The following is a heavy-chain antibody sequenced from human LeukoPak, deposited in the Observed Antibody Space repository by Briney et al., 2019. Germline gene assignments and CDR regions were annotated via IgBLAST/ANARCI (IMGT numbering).Heavy chain of an antibody. V-gene: IGHV3-33*06. CDR2: ILCAGSDK. Sequence: PGGSLRLSCAASGFTFSNYGMHWVRQAPGKGLEWVAVILCAGSDKYYADSVKGRFTISRDNSKSMLYLQMNGLRAEDTAVYYCAKRYTYGMDVWGKGTTVTVSS. D-gene: IGHD5-18*01. CDR3: AKRYTYGMDV. CDR1: GFTFSNYG. J-gene: IGHJ6*04.